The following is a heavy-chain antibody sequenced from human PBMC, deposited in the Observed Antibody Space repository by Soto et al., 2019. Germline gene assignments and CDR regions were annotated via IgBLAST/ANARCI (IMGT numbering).Heavy chain of an antibody. CDR1: GFSLSTSGVG. D-gene: IGHD3-10*01. CDR3: AHIGETRGVIRWFDP. V-gene: IGHV2-5*02. Sequence: QITLKESGPTLVKPTQTLTLTCTFSGFSLSTSGVGVGWIRQPPGKALEWLALIYWDDDKRYSPSLKSRLTSTKDTSKNQVVLTMTNMHPVDTATYYCAHIGETRGVIRWFDPWGQGNLVTVSS. CDR2: IYWDDDK. J-gene: IGHJ5*02.